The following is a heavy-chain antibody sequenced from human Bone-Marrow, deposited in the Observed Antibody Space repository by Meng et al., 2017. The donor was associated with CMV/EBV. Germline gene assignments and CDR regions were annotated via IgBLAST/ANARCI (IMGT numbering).Heavy chain of an antibody. Sequence: GESLKISCKGSGYRFFNCWTGWVRQMPGKGLEWVGIIYPGDSDTTYSPSFQGQVTISADKSINTAYLQWSSLKASDTAMYYCARLGIAAAGTGNYYYYGMDVWGQGTTVTVSS. V-gene: IGHV5-51*01. D-gene: IGHD6-13*01. CDR3: ARLGIAAAGTGNYYYYGMDV. CDR1: GYRFFNCW. J-gene: IGHJ6*02. CDR2: IYPGDSDT.